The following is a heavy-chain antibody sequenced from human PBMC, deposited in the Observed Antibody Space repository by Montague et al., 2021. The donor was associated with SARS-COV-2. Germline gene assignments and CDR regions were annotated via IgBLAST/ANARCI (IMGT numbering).Heavy chain of an antibody. CDR1: GFSLTSGVSC. Sequence: PALVKPTQTLTLTCTISGFSLTSGVSCVHWIRQPPGKALEWLALIDWDDDKYSSTSLKTRLTISKDTSRNQVVLTMTNMDPVDTATNFCAPTRTYSENGGNSNDYRAFDFWGQGTVVTVSS. CDR2: IDWDDDK. CDR3: APTRTYSENGGNSNDYRAFDF. J-gene: IGHJ3*01. D-gene: IGHD4-23*01. V-gene: IGHV2-70*01.